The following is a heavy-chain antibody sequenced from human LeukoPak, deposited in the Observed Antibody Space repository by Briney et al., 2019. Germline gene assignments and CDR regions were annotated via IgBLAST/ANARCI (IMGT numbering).Heavy chain of an antibody. Sequence: SGGSLRLSCAASEFTFSSYGMHWVRQAPGKGLEWVAVISYDGSNKYYADSVKGRFTISRDNSKNTLYLQMNSLRAEDTAVYYCAKEGDYGDYVLPPHFDYWGQGTLVTVSS. CDR1: EFTFSSYG. CDR2: ISYDGSNK. CDR3: AKEGDYGDYVLPPHFDY. J-gene: IGHJ4*02. V-gene: IGHV3-30*18. D-gene: IGHD4-17*01.